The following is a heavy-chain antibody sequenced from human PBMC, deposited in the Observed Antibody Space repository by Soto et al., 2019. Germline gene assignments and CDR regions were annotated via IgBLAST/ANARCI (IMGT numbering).Heavy chain of an antibody. J-gene: IGHJ5*01. CDR3: ARGFNWLDF. Sequence: AAGFTVSSKYMTWVRQAPGKGLEWVSVIYSGGSTYYADSVKGRFTISRDNSKNTLYLQMNSLRAEDTAVYYCARGFNWLDFWGQGTLVTVSS. V-gene: IGHV3-53*01. CDR2: IYSGGST. CDR1: GFTVSSKY.